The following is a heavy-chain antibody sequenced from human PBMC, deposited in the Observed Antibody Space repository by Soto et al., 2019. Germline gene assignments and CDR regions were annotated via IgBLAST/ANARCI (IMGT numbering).Heavy chain of an antibody. V-gene: IGHV4-30-2*01. J-gene: IGHJ4*02. CDR3: TTDLPDYGPYDFDY. CDR2: IYHSGST. CDR1: GGSISSGGYS. D-gene: IGHD4-17*01. Sequence: SETLSLTCAVSGGSISSGGYSWSWIRQPPGKGLEWIGYIYHSGSTYYNPSLKSRVTISVDRSKNQFSLKLSSVTAADTAVYYCTTDLPDYGPYDFDYWGQGILVTVSS.